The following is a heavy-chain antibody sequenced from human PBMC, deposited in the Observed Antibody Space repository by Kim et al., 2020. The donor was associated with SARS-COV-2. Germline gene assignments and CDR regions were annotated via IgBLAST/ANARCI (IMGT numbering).Heavy chain of an antibody. J-gene: IGHJ5*02. D-gene: IGHD3-22*01. V-gene: IGHV4-39*07. CDR3: ASAIPISGSYSFWFDP. Sequence: SETLSLTCAVSGVSVTSFAYSWVWMRQSPEKGLEFIGTIYYSGSAYYNPSLSSRVTLTLDEANSHFSLRLTSVTAADTAVYFCASAIPISGSYSFWFDPWGQGTLVTVSS. CDR1: GVSVTSFAYS. CDR2: IYYSGSA.